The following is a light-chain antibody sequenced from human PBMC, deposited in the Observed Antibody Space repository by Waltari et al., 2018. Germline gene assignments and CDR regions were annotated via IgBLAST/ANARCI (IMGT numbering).Light chain of an antibody. CDR3: AAWDDSLKALL. CDR1: SSNIGSNT. J-gene: IGLJ7*01. V-gene: IGLV1-44*01. CDR2: RNS. Sequence: QSVLTQPPSASGTPGQRVTISCSGSSSNIGSNTVNWYQQLPGTAPKLLIYRNSQRHSGVPDRFSGSESGTSASLAISWLQSEDEADYYCAAWDDSLKALLFGGGTQLIVL.